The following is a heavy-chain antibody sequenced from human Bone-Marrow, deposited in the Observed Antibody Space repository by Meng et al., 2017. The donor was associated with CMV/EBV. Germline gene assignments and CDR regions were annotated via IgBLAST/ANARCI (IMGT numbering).Heavy chain of an antibody. J-gene: IGHJ5*02. D-gene: IGHD2-2*01. V-gene: IGHV1-2*02. CDR3: ARGYCSSTSCKGYASSGFDDFDP. CDR2: INPNSGGA. Sequence: ASVKVSCKASGYTFTGYYMHWVRQAPGQGLEWMGWINPNSGGANYAQKFQGRVTMTRDTSISTAYMELSRLRSDDTAVYYCARGYCSSTSCKGYASSGFDDFDPWGQGTLVTVSS. CDR1: GYTFTGYY.